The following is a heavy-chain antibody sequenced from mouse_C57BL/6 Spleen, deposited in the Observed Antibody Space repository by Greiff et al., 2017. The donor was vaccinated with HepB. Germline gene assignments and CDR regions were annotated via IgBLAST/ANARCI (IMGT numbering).Heavy chain of an antibody. J-gene: IGHJ4*01. D-gene: IGHD2-2*01. CDR3: ARGSTMVTTGAMDY. V-gene: IGHV1-20*01. CDR1: GYSFTGYF. Sequence: VQLQQSGPELVKPGDSVKISCKASGYSFTGYFMNWVMQSHGKSLEWIGRINPYNGDTFYNQKFKGKATLTVDKSSSTAHMELRSLTSEDSAVYYCARGSTMVTTGAMDYWGQGTSVTVSS. CDR2: INPYNGDT.